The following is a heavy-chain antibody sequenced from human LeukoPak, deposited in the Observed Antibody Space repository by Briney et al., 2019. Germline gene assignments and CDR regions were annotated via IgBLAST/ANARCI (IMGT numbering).Heavy chain of an antibody. CDR3: ARVGSSSSRYYYYMDV. CDR1: GFTFSSYS. Sequence: GGSLRLSCAASGFTFSSYSMNWVRQAPGKGLEWVSSISSSSSYIYYADSVKGRFTISRDNAKNSLYPQMNSLRAEDTAVYYCARVGSSSSRYYYYMDVWGKGTTVTVSS. V-gene: IGHV3-21*01. J-gene: IGHJ6*03. D-gene: IGHD6-6*01. CDR2: ISSSSSYI.